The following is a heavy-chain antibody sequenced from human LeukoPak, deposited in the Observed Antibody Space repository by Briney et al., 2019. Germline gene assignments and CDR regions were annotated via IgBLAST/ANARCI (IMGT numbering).Heavy chain of an antibody. CDR1: GYTFTSYG. V-gene: IGHV1-2*02. J-gene: IGHJ3*02. Sequence: GASVKVSCKASGYTFTSYGINWVRQAPGQGLEWMGWINPNSGGANYAQKFQGRVTMTRDTSISTAYMELSRLRSDDTAVYYCARLPFAMAARPRGNVFDIWGQGTMVTVSS. CDR3: ARLPFAMAARPRGNVFDI. D-gene: IGHD6-6*01. CDR2: INPNSGGA.